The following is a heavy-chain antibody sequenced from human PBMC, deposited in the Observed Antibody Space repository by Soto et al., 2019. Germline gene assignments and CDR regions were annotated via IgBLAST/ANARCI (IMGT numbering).Heavy chain of an antibody. D-gene: IGHD2-15*01. CDR1: GDSVSSNSAA. V-gene: IGHV6-1*01. CDR3: ARSQGFLDY. CDR2: TYYRSKWYN. J-gene: IGHJ4*02. Sequence: PXQALSLTSAISGDSVSSNSAAWNLIRHSPSGGLEWLGRTYYRSKWYNEYAVSVKGRMTVNPDTSKKQFSLQLNSVTPEDTAIYYCARSQGFLDYWGQGTLVTVSS.